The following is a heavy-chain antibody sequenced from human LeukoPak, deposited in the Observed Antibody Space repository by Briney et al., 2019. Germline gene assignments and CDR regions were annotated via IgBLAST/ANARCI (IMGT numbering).Heavy chain of an antibody. CDR3: ATLYGGQRADGY. Sequence: GGSLRLSCAASGFTDTDNYMNWVRQAPGKGLEWVANIKQDGSEKYYVDSVKGRFTISRDNAKNSLYLQMNSLRAEDTAVYYCATLYGGQRADGYWGQGTLVTVSS. CDR1: GFTDTDNY. J-gene: IGHJ4*02. CDR2: IKQDGSEK. D-gene: IGHD2-15*01. V-gene: IGHV3-7*01.